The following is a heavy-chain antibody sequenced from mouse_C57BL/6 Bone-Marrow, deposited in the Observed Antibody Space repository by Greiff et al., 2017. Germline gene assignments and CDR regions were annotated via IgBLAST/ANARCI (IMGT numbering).Heavy chain of an antibody. V-gene: IGHV5-6*01. D-gene: IGHD1-1*01. Sequence: EVHLVESGGGLVKPGGSLKLSCAASGFTFSSYAMSWVRQTPDKRLEWVATISSGGSYTYYPDRVKGRFTISRDNAKNTLYLQMSSLKSEDTAMYYCARPPYYYGSSRGYFDVWGTGTTVTVSS. J-gene: IGHJ1*03. CDR1: GFTFSSYA. CDR2: ISSGGSYT. CDR3: ARPPYYYGSSRGYFDV.